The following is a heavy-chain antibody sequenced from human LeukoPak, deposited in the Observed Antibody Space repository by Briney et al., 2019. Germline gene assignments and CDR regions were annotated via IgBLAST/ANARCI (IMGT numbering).Heavy chain of an antibody. D-gene: IGHD1-1*01. CDR1: GFPFRTFH. Sequence: GGSLRLPCTASGFPFRTFHMHWVRQAPGKGLEWVSYIKYHSHSTYYTDSVKRRFTLSRENAKSSLYPKLKDLRAEDTAVYYCVRDYQWSLESWGQGTPVTVSS. J-gene: IGHJ5*02. CDR2: IKYHSHST. V-gene: IGHV3-48*01. CDR3: VRDYQWSLES.